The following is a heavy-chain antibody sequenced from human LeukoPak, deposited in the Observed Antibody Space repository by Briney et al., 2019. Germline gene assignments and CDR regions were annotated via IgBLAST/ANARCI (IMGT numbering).Heavy chain of an antibody. D-gene: IGHD3-3*01. Sequence: SETLSLTCTVSGGSISSGSYYWSWIRQPAGKGLEWIGRIYTSGSTNYNPSLKSRVTISVDTSKNQFSLKLSSVTAADTAVYYCARAPGDTIFGVAYNWFAPWGQGTLVTVSP. J-gene: IGHJ5*02. CDR2: IYTSGST. CDR3: ARAPGDTIFGVAYNWFAP. V-gene: IGHV4-61*02. CDR1: GGSISSGSYY.